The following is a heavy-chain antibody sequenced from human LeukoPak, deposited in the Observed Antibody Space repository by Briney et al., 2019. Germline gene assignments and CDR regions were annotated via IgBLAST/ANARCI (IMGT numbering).Heavy chain of an antibody. CDR2: ISAYNGNT. CDR1: GYTFTSYG. J-gene: IGHJ6*03. D-gene: IGHD6-6*01. V-gene: IGHV1-18*01. CDR3: ARGVIAARYSLNYYYYMDV. Sequence: ASVKVSCKASGYTFTSYGISWVRQAPGQGLEWMGWISAYNGNTNYAQKLQGRVTMTTDTSTSTAYMELRSLRSDDTAVYYCARGVIAARYSLNYYYYMDVWGKGTTVTVSS.